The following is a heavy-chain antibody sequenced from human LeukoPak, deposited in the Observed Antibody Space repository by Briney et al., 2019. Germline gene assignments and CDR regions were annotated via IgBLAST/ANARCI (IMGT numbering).Heavy chain of an antibody. CDR3: AKGAGGFSYYNWFDP. CDR2: LYYSGTT. J-gene: IGHJ5*02. D-gene: IGHD5-18*01. V-gene: IGHV4-39*07. CDR1: GGSISSSPYY. Sequence: SETLSLTCTVSGGSISSSPYYWGWIRQPPGKGLEWIGSLYYSGTTHYNPSLESRVTISVDTSKNQFSLKLASVTAADTAIYYCAKGAGGFSYYNWFDPWGQGTLVTVSS.